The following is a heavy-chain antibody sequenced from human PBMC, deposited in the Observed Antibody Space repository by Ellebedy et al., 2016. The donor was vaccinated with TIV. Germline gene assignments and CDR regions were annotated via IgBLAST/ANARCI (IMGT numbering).Heavy chain of an antibody. Sequence: GESLKISCAASGFTFNSYAMSWVRQAPGKGLEWVSTISHTGSRAYYANSVEGRFIISRDISKRALYLQMNSLRAEDTAVYYCAKGRGGGSDASAPRYYFDYWGLGTLVTVSS. CDR1: GFTFNSYA. CDR2: ISHTGSRA. D-gene: IGHD3-10*01. CDR3: AKGRGGGSDASAPRYYFDY. J-gene: IGHJ4*02. V-gene: IGHV3-23*01.